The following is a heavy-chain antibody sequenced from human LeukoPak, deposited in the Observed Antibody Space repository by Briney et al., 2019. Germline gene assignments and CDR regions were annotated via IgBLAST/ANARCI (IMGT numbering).Heavy chain of an antibody. CDR1: GYTFTSYY. CDR2: INPSGGST. D-gene: IGHD2-21*02. J-gene: IGHJ3*02. V-gene: IGHV1-46*01. CDR3: ARELISGDWTWDI. Sequence: ASVKVSCKASGYTFTSYYMHWVRQAPGQGLEWMGIINPSGGSTTYAQKFQGRVTMTRDTSTSTVYMEVSSLRSEDTAVYYCARELISGDWTWDIWGQGTMVTVSS.